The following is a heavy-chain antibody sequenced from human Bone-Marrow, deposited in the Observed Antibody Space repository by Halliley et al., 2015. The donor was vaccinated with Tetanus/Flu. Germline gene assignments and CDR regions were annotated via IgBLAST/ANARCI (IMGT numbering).Heavy chain of an antibody. CDR1: GYTFTDFG. D-gene: IGHD1-26*01. V-gene: IGHV1-18*01. CDR3: SRSTGAIPGDF. CDR2: RAAYNADT. Sequence: QLVQSGAEVKKPGASVKVSCKASGYTFTDFGVTWVRQAPGQGLECLGWRAAYNADTKYTPKLQGRLTLTTDSSTSTAYLDLRSLRSDDTALYYCSRSTGAIPGDFWGQGTLVTVSS. J-gene: IGHJ1*01.